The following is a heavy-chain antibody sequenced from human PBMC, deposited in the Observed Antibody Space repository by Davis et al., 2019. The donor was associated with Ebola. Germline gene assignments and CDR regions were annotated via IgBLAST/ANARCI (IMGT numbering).Heavy chain of an antibody. J-gene: IGHJ4*02. Sequence: SLKISCAASGFTFDDYAMHWVRQAPGKGLEWVSGISWNSGSIGYADSVKGRFTISRDNAKNSLYLQMNSLRAEDTAVYYCARDGTTIFGVVFSHYFDYWGQGTLVTVSS. CDR1: GFTFDDYA. CDR3: ARDGTTIFGVVFSHYFDY. V-gene: IGHV3-9*01. CDR2: ISWNSGSI. D-gene: IGHD3-3*01.